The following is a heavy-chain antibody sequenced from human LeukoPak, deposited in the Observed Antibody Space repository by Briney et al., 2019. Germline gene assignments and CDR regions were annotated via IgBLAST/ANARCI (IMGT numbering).Heavy chain of an antibody. CDR3: ARLASDYYDSSGPDI. J-gene: IGHJ3*02. V-gene: IGHV4-59*01. CDR1: GGSFSGYY. CDR2: IYYSGST. Sequence: SETLSLTCAVYGGSFSGYYWSWIRQPPGKGLEWIGYIYYSGSTNYNPSLKSRVTISVDTSKNQFSLKLSSVTAADTAVYYCARLASDYYDSSGPDIWGQGTMVTVSS. D-gene: IGHD3-22*01.